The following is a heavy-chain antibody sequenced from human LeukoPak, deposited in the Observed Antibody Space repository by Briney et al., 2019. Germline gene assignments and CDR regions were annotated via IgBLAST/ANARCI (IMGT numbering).Heavy chain of an antibody. J-gene: IGHJ4*02. Sequence: GGSLRLSCAASGFTFSSYSMNWVRQAPGKGLEWVSSISSSSSYIYYADSVKGRFTISRDNAKNSLYLQMNSLRAEDTAVYYCAKVGELRFLEWLLIYWGQGTLVTVSS. CDR1: GFTFSSYS. CDR2: ISSSSSYI. CDR3: AKVGELRFLEWLLIY. V-gene: IGHV3-21*01. D-gene: IGHD3-3*01.